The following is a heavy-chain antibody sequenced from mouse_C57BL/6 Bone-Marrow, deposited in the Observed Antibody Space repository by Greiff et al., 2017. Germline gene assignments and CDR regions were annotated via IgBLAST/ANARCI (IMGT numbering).Heavy chain of an antibody. V-gene: IGHV14-1*01. J-gene: IGHJ2*01. Sequence: VQLQQSGAELVRPGASVKLSCTASGFNIKDYYMHWVKQRPEQGLEWIGRSDPEDGDTEYGPKFQGKATMTADTSSNTAYLQLSSLTSEDTAVYYCTTCGSSYPSDYWGQGTTLTVSS. CDR1: GFNIKDYY. CDR2: SDPEDGDT. D-gene: IGHD1-1*01. CDR3: TTCGSSYPSDY.